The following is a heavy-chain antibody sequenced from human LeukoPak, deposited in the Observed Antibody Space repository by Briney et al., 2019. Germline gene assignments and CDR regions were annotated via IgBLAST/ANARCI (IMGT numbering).Heavy chain of an antibody. D-gene: IGHD6-19*01. CDR3: ARVPARYSSGWYLSYYYYYMDV. J-gene: IGHJ6*03. V-gene: IGHV3-30*02. Sequence: PGGSLRLSCGASGFTFSNYGMLWVRQAPGKGLDWVAFIRYDGNNKLYADSVKGRFTISRDNSKNTLYLHINSLRAEDTAVYYCARVPARYSSGWYLSYYYYYMDVWGKGTTVTVSS. CDR2: IRYDGNNK. CDR1: GFTFSNYG.